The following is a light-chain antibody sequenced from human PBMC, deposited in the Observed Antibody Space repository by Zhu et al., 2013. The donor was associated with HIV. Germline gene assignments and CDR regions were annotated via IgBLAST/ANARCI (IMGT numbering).Light chain of an antibody. Sequence: ENVLTQSPGTLSLSPRERATLSCRASQTVVNNFLAWYQQTPGQAPRLLIYGASNRASGIPDRFSGSGSGTLFTLTISRLEPEDFAVYYCQQYGNSPPYTFGQGTKLE. V-gene: IGKV3-20*01. CDR2: GAS. J-gene: IGKJ2*01. CDR1: QTVVNNF. CDR3: QQYGNSPPYT.